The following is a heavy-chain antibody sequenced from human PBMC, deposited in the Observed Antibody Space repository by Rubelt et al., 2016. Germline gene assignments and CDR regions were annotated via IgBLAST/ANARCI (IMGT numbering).Heavy chain of an antibody. V-gene: IGHV3-23*04. J-gene: IGHJ6*02. D-gene: IGHD2-2*01. CDR2: FTVSSVFT. CDR1: GFTFTTAG. CDR3: AKSQTSSVYYYARDV. Sequence: EVQLVESGGGLVQPGGSLSPSCAASGFTFTTAGLTWIRQAPGKGLEWVSTFTVSSVFTYYAASVKGRFTISRDNSRTTLYLQMNSLRAEDTAVYFCAKSQTSSVYYYARDVWGQGTTVTVAS.